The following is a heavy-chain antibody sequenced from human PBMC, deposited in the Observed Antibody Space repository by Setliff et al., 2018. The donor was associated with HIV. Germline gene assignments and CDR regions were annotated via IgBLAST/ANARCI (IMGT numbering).Heavy chain of an antibody. CDR2: INTNNGNT. D-gene: IGHD2-21*01. CDR3: ARGDYMGVIRRRPFDL. J-gene: IGHJ4*02. CDR1: GYSFTNYD. V-gene: IGHV1-8*02. Sequence: ASVKVSCKASGYSFTNYDINWVRQATGQGLEWIGSINTNNGNTIYAQKFQGRVTMTRNTSIGTAYMELSSLRSEDTAVYYCARGDYMGVIRRRPFDLWGQGNLVTVSS.